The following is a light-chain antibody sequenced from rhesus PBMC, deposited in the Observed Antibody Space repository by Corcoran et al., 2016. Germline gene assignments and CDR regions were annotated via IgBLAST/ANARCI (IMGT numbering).Light chain of an antibody. Sequence: DIQMSQSPSSLSASVGDRVTITCRASQGISTYFNWYQKKPGKAPKLLIYFANTLASGVPSRFSGIGAGTDFTLTISSLQPEDFATYYWQQGNSNPPTFGQGTKVEIE. J-gene: IGKJ1*01. V-gene: IGKV1-32*02. CDR3: QQGNSNPPT. CDR2: FAN. CDR1: QGISTY.